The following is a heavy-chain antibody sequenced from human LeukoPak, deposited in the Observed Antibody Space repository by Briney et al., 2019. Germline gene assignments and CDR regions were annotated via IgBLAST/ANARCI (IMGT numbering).Heavy chain of an antibody. V-gene: IGHV3-33*08. CDR1: GFTFSSYA. Sequence: GGSLRLSCAASGFTFSSYAMSWVRQAPGKGLEWVAVIWYDGSNKYYADSVKGRFTISRDNSKNTLYLQMNSLRAEDTAVYYCARDSDWQLQWLPPYYYYYGVDVWGQGTTVTVSS. J-gene: IGHJ6*02. CDR3: ARDSDWQLQWLPPYYYYYGVDV. CDR2: IWYDGSNK. D-gene: IGHD3-22*01.